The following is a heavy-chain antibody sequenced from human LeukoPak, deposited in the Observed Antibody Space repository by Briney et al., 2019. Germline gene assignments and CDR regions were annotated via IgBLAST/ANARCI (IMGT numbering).Heavy chain of an antibody. CDR3: ARERKQLASYYYYGMDV. CDR2: ISYDGSNK. CDR1: GFTFSSYA. J-gene: IGHJ6*02. V-gene: IGHV3-30-3*01. Sequence: GGSLRLSCAASGFTFSSYAMHWVRQAPGKGLEWVAVISYDGSNKYYADPVKGRFTISRDNSKNTLYLQMNSLRAEDTAVYYCARERKQLASYYYYGMDVWGQGTTVTVSS. D-gene: IGHD6-13*01.